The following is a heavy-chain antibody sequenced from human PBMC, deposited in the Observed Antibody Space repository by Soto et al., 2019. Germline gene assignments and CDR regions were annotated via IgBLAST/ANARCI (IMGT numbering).Heavy chain of an antibody. D-gene: IGHD6-19*01. Sequence: ASVKVSCKASGYTFTSYYMNWVRQAPGQGLEWLGIINPSGGSTSYAQKFQGRVTMTRDTSTSTVYMELSSLRSEDTAVYYCARVPSEQWLSYYYYGMDVWGQGTTVTVSS. CDR3: ARVPSEQWLSYYYYGMDV. CDR1: GYTFTSYY. J-gene: IGHJ6*02. CDR2: INPSGGST. V-gene: IGHV1-46*01.